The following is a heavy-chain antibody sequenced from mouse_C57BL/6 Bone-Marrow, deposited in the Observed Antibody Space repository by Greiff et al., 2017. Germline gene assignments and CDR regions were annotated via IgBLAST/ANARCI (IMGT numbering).Heavy chain of an antibody. CDR2: IHPNSGST. J-gene: IGHJ2*01. Sequence: VKLQQPGAELVKPGASVKLSCKASGYTFTSYWMHWVKQRPGQGLEWIGMIHPNSGSTNYNEKFKSKATLPVDKSSSTAYMQLSSLTSEDSAVYYCASRYYGSSYYFDYWGQGTTLTVSS. D-gene: IGHD1-1*01. V-gene: IGHV1-64*01. CDR3: ASRYYGSSYYFDY. CDR1: GYTFTSYW.